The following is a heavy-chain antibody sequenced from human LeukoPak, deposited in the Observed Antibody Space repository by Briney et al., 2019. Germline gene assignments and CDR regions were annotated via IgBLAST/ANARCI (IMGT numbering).Heavy chain of an antibody. V-gene: IGHV4-34*01. CDR3: ARGRKGLYGSGMPFGY. CDR1: GGSFSGYY. J-gene: IGHJ4*02. Sequence: SETLSLTCAAYGGSFSGYYWSWIRQPPGKGLEWIGEINHSGSTNYNPSLRSRVTISVDTSKNQFSLKLSSVTAADTAVYYCARGRKGLYGSGMPFGYWGQGTLVTVSS. D-gene: IGHD3-10*01. CDR2: INHSGST.